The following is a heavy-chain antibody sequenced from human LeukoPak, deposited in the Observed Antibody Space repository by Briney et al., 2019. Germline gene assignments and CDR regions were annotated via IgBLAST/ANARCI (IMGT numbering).Heavy chain of an antibody. CDR2: IYYSGST. J-gene: IGHJ5*02. CDR3: ARLAPMIFGVVRPRGWFDP. V-gene: IGHV4-59*08. CDR1: GGSISSYY. D-gene: IGHD3-3*01. Sequence: PSETLSLTCTVSGGSISSYYWSWIRQPPGKGLEWIGYIYYSGSTNYNPSLKSRVTISVDTSKNQFSLKLSSVTAADTAVYYCARLAPMIFGVVRPRGWFDPWGQGTLVTVSS.